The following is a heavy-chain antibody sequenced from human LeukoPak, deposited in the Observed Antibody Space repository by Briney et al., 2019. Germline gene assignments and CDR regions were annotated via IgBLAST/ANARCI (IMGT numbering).Heavy chain of an antibody. J-gene: IGHJ5*02. CDR1: GYTFTSYG. Sequence: ASVKVSCKASGYTFTSYGISWVRQAPGQGLEWMGWISAYNGNTNYAQKPQGRVTMTTDTSTSTAYMELRSLRSDDTAVYYCARDIKVEWELHGNWFDPWGQGTLVTVSS. D-gene: IGHD1-26*01. CDR2: ISAYNGNT. V-gene: IGHV1-18*01. CDR3: ARDIKVEWELHGNWFDP.